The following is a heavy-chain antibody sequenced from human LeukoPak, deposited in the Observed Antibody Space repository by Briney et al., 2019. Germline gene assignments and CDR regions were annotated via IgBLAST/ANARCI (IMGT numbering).Heavy chain of an antibody. J-gene: IGHJ5*02. CDR2: ISGSGGST. V-gene: IGHV3-23*01. CDR3: AKEGGLFDSSGYSES. CDR1: GFTFSTYA. D-gene: IGHD3-22*01. Sequence: GGSLRLSCAASGFTFSTYAMSWVRQAPGTGLEWVSVISGSGGSTCYTDSVKGRFTISRDNSESTLYLQMNSLRAEDTAVYYCAKEGGLFDSSGYSESWGQGTLVSVSS.